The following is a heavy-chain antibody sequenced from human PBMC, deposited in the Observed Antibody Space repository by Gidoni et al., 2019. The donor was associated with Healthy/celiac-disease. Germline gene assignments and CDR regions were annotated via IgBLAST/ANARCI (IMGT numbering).Heavy chain of an antibody. CDR1: GCPFRRSA. V-gene: IGHV3-23*01. D-gene: IGHD3-10*01. CDR3: AKDANAVLLWFGETPGDY. J-gene: IGHJ4*02. Sequence: EVPLLESGGGLVQPGGPLRLSCATSGCPFRRSALSRVRQAPGKGLGGVSAISGGGGRTDSADSVKGRFTISRDNTKNTLYLQMNSLRAEDTAVYYCAKDANAVLLWFGETPGDYWGQGTLVTVSS. CDR2: ISGGGGRT.